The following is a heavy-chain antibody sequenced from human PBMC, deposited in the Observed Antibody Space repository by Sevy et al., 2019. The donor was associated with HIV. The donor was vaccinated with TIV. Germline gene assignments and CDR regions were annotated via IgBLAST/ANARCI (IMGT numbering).Heavy chain of an antibody. CDR1: GFTVSSNA. Sequence: GGSLRLSCAAFGFTVSSNAMAWVRQAPGNGLEWVSGLSAGGGFTYYADSVKGRFTISRDNSKNTLHPQMSSLGAEDTAVYYCATWGIVGRRVFDNWGQRTLVTVSS. CDR3: ATWGIVGRRVFDN. CDR2: LSAGGGFT. V-gene: IGHV3-23*01. D-gene: IGHD6-6*01. J-gene: IGHJ4*02.